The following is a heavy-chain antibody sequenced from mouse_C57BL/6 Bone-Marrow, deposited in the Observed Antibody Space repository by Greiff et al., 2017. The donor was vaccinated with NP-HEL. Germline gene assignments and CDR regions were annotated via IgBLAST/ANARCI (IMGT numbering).Heavy chain of an antibody. V-gene: IGHV1-50*01. CDR1: GYTFTSYW. CDR3: ARNHGTAMDY. Sequence: QVQLQQPGAELVKPGASVKLSCKASGYTFTSYWMQWVKQRPGQGLEWIGEIDPSASYTNYNQKFKGKATLTVDTSSSTAYMQLSSLTSEDSAVYYCARNHGTAMDYWGQGTSVTVSS. J-gene: IGHJ4*01. CDR2: IDPSASYT. D-gene: IGHD2-1*01.